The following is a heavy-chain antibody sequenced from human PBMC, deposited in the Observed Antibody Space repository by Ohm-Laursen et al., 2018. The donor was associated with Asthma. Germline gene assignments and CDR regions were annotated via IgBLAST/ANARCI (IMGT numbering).Heavy chain of an antibody. V-gene: IGHV1-69*01. Sequence: SSVKVSCKASGGTFSSYAISWVRQAPGQGLEWMGGIIPIFGTANYAQKFQGRVTITADESTSTAYMELSSLRSDDTAVYYCARVGGYSSGAINYNWFDPWGQGTLVTVSS. J-gene: IGHJ5*02. CDR2: IIPIFGTA. D-gene: IGHD6-19*01. CDR1: GGTFSSYA. CDR3: ARVGGYSSGAINYNWFDP.